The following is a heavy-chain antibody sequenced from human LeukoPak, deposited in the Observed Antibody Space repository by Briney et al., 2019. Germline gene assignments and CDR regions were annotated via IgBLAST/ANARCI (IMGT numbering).Heavy chain of an antibody. Sequence: PGGSLRLSCAASGFTLSPDTMHWVRQAPGKGLEYVSAISSNGGTSFYANSVKGRFTISRDNSKNTLYLQMGSLRAEDMAVYYCARPYSSTWYFAFDIWGRGTMVTVSS. CDR3: ARPYSSTWYFAFDI. D-gene: IGHD6-13*01. CDR2: ISSNGGTS. V-gene: IGHV3-64*01. CDR1: GFTLSPDT. J-gene: IGHJ3*02.